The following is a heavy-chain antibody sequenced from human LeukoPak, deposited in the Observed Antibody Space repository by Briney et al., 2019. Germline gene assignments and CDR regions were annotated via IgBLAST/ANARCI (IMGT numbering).Heavy chain of an antibody. CDR2: IIPILGIA. V-gene: IGHV1-69*02. J-gene: IGHJ4*02. Sequence: SVKVSCKTSGYTFARYPIHWVRQAPGRGLEWMGRIIPILGIANYAQKFQGRVTITADKSTSTAYMELSSLRSEDTAVYYCARSDVWGSYHNYYFDYWGQGTLVTVSS. D-gene: IGHD3-16*02. CDR1: GYTFARYP. CDR3: ARSDVWGSYHNYYFDY.